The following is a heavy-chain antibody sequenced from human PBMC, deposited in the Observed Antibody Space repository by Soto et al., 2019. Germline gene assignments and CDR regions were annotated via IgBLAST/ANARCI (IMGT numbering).Heavy chain of an antibody. CDR2: INPSDGST. D-gene: IGHD1-26*01. Sequence: QVQLVQSGAEVKKPGASMKISCTASGYTFSSNFIHWVRQAPGHSPELMGLINPSDGSTTYAHSFKGRVTLTRDTSTRTVYMELTSLRFEDAAVYYCARVNSGAFWYFDLWGRGTLVTVSS. CDR3: ARVNSGAFWYFDL. CDR1: GYTFSSNF. V-gene: IGHV1-46*01. J-gene: IGHJ2*01.